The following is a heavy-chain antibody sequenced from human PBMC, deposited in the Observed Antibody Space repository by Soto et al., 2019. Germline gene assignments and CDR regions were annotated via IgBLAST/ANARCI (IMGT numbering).Heavy chain of an antibody. J-gene: IGHJ3*02. CDR1: GFTFSSYS. CDR2: ISSSSSTI. V-gene: IGHV3-48*01. CDR3: ARGSMVRGVINAFDI. Sequence: GGSLRLSCAASGFTFSSYSMNWVRQAPGKGLEWVSYISSSSSTIYYADSVKGRFTISRDNAKNSLYLQMNSLRAEDTAVYYCARGSMVRGVINAFDIWGQGTMVTVSS. D-gene: IGHD3-10*01.